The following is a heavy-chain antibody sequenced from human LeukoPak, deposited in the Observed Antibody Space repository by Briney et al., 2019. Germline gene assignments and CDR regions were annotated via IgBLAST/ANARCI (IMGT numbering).Heavy chain of an antibody. D-gene: IGHD3-22*01. V-gene: IGHV1-18*01. CDR2: ISAYNGNT. CDR1: GGTFSSYA. Sequence: SSVKVSCKASGGTFSSYAISWVRQAPGQGLEWMGWISAYNGNTNYAQKLQGRVTMTTDTSTSTAYMELRSLRSDDTAVYYCARDLSYDSSGYYRNDAFDIWGQGTMVTVSS. J-gene: IGHJ3*02. CDR3: ARDLSYDSSGYYRNDAFDI.